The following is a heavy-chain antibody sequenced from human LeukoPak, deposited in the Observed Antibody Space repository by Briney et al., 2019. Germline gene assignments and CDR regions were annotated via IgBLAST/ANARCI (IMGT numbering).Heavy chain of an antibody. CDR2: IKEDGSEK. CDR1: GFTFSRDW. D-gene: IGHD3-22*01. J-gene: IGHJ4*02. Sequence: PGGSLRLSCAASGFTFSRDWMTWVRQAPTKGLEWGANIKEDGSEKYYVDSVKGRFTISRDNAKNSLYLQINSLRAEDTAVYYCARDQFSGYYDYWGQGTLVTVSS. CDR3: ARDQFSGYYDY. V-gene: IGHV3-7*01.